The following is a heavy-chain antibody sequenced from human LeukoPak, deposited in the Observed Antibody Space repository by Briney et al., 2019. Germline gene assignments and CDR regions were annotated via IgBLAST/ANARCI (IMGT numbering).Heavy chain of an antibody. CDR3: STYYFGSSGYLTGFDY. J-gene: IGHJ4*02. Sequence: PSETLSLTCTVSGGSISGSSWFWGWSRQPPGKGLEWLGSVSSGGTTYYNPSLKSRVTISVGTSKTQFSLKLSTVTAADTAIYYCSTYYFGSSGYLTGFDYWGQGTLVTVSS. CDR2: VSSGGTT. CDR1: GGSISGSSWF. V-gene: IGHV4-39*01. D-gene: IGHD3-22*01.